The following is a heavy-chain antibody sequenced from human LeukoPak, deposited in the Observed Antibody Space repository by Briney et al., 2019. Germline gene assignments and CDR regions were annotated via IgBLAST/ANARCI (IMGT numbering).Heavy chain of an antibody. CDR3: ARDPGAVAGFYFDQ. CDR1: GGSISRDY. CDR2: VSYSGSS. D-gene: IGHD6-19*01. V-gene: IGHV4-59*01. Sequence: SETLSLTCTVSGGSISRDYGSWIRQPPGQGLEWIGYVSYSGSSNYNPSLKRRVTISAATSKNQFSLKLSSVTAADTAVYYCARDPGAVAGFYFDQWGQGTLVTVSS. J-gene: IGHJ4*02.